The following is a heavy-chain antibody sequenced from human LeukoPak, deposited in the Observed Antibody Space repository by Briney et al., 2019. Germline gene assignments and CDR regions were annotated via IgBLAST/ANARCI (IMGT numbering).Heavy chain of an antibody. Sequence: PGRSLRLSCAASGFTFSSYAMHWVRQAPGKGLEWVAVMWYDGSNKYYTDSVKGRFTISRDNSKNTLYLQMNSLRAEDTAVYYCAREGTSLVIAYWGQGTLVTVSS. CDR2: MWYDGSNK. J-gene: IGHJ4*02. D-gene: IGHD3-16*02. CDR1: GFTFSSYA. CDR3: AREGTSLVIAY. V-gene: IGHV3-33*08.